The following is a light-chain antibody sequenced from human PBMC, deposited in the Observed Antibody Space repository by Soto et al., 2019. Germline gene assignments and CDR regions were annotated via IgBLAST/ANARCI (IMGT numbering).Light chain of an antibody. Sequence: EIVLTQSPATLSLSPGERATLSCRASHSVSNFLAGHQQKPGQAPRLLISDAPNRATAIPGRSSASGSVTGFNLAISGLEPEDLVEYYCQERSNWPWSFGQGTKVEI. CDR1: HSVSNF. CDR3: QERSNWPWS. V-gene: IGKV3-11*01. CDR2: DAP. J-gene: IGKJ1*01.